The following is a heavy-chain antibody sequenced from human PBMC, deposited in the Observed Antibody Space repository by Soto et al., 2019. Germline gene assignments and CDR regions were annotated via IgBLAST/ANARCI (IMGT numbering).Heavy chain of an antibody. CDR2: IYYSVST. J-gene: IGHJ3*02. Sequence: PSETLSLTCTVSGGSISSYYWSWIRQPPGKGLEWIGYIYYSVSTNYNPSLKSRVTISVDTSKNQFSLKLSSVTAADTAVYYCARGMYGYRSLRVAFDIWGQGTMVTVS. CDR1: GGSISSYY. CDR3: ARGMYGYRSLRVAFDI. D-gene: IGHD6-13*01. V-gene: IGHV4-59*01.